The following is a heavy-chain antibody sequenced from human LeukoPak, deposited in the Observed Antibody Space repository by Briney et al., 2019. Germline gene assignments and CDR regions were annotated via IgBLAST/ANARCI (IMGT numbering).Heavy chain of an antibody. Sequence: SETLSLTCTVSGGSISTSYWSWVRQPPGKGLEWIGSIYYSGSTYYNPSLKSRVTISVDTSKNQFSLKLNSVTAADTAVYYCARDLAYCSGGSCYSMYYYYGMDVWGQGTTVTVSS. V-gene: IGHV4-59*12. CDR1: GGSISTSY. CDR3: ARDLAYCSGGSCYSMYYYYGMDV. CDR2: IYYSGST. D-gene: IGHD2-15*01. J-gene: IGHJ6*02.